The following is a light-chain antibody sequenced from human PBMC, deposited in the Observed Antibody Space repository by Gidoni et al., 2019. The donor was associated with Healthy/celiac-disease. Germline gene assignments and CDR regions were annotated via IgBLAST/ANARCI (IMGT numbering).Light chain of an antibody. J-gene: IGKJ4*01. CDR3: QQYDNLPLT. V-gene: IGKV1-33*01. Sequence: DIQMTPSPSSLSASVGDRVTIHCQASQDISNYLNWYQQKPGKAPKLLIYDASNLETGVPSRFSGSGSGTDFTFTISSLQPEDIATYYCQQYDNLPLTFGGGTKVEIK. CDR2: DAS. CDR1: QDISNY.